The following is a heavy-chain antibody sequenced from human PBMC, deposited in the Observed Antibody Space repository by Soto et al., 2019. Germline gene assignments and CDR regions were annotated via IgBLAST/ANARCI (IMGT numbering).Heavy chain of an antibody. J-gene: IGHJ4*02. Sequence: PGRTMRLSGAASPFTQSDYYISLIRHAPWKGLEWVSYISICGRLMDNADCVKGRFTISRDNAKNSLYLQMNSLRADDTAVYFCARGLRGSTSYYFDYWGQGT. CDR2: ISICGRLM. D-gene: IGHD6-13*01. V-gene: IGHV3-11*01. CDR1: PFTQSDYY. CDR3: ARGLRGSTSYYFDY.